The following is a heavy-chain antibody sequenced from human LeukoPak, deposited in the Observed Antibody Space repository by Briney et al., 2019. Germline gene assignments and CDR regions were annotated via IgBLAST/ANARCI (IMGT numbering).Heavy chain of an antibody. CDR2: IYSNEAT. V-gene: IGHV4-4*08. CDR3: ARRNDFHI. J-gene: IGHJ3*02. CDR1: GDSITGYH. Sequence: SETLSLTCTVSGDSITGYHWSWIRQPPGKGLEWIGYIYSNEATEYKPSLKSRVTISADTSKNQFSLRLTSVTAADTAIYYCARRNDFHIWGQGTMVTVSS.